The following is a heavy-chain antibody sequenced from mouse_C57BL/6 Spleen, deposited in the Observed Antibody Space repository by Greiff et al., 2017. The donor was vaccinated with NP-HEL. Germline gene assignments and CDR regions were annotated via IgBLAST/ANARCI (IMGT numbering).Heavy chain of an antibody. CDR1: GFSLSTSGMG. V-gene: IGHV8-12*01. CDR2: IYWDDDK. J-gene: IGHJ4*01. D-gene: IGHD1-1*01. CDR3: ARGWVYYGSSYVSYAMDY. Sequence: QVTLKVCGPGILQSSQSLSLTCSFSGFSLSTSGMGVSWIRQPSGKGLEWLAHIYWDDDKRYNPSLKSRLTISKGTSRNQVFLKITSVDTADTATYYCARGWVYYGSSYVSYAMDYWGQGTSVTVSS.